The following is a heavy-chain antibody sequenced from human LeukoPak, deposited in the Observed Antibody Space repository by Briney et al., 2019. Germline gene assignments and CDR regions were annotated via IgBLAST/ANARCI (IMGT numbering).Heavy chain of an antibody. D-gene: IGHD2-15*01. Sequence: PGGSLRLSCAASGFSFSSFWMSWVRQAPGKGLEGGANINQDGSEKNYVDSVKGRFTISRDGAKNLLYLQMNSLRAEDAAVYYCAREQCSGNSCYYYWGQGTLVTVSS. CDR3: AREQCSGNSCYYY. CDR1: GFSFSSFW. CDR2: INQDGSEK. J-gene: IGHJ4*02. V-gene: IGHV3-7*01.